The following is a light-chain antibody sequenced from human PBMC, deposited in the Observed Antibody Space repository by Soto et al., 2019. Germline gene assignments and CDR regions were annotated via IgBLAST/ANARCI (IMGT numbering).Light chain of an antibody. V-gene: IGLV2-14*01. Sequence: QSALTQPPSVSGSPGQSITISCTGTSSDVGGYNYVSWYQQHPGKAPKLMIYEVTNRPSGVSNRFSGSKSGNTASLTISGLQAEDEADYYCSSYTGSNTWVFGGGTKLTVL. CDR1: SSDVGGYNY. CDR2: EVT. J-gene: IGLJ3*02. CDR3: SSYTGSNTWV.